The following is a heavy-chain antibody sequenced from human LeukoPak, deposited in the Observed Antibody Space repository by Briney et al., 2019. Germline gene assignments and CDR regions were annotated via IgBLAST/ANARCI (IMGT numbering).Heavy chain of an antibody. Sequence: ASVKVSCKASGYTFTRYDINWVRQATGQGLEWMGWMNPNSGNTGYVQKFQGRVTITRNTSITTVYMELSSLRSEDTAVYYCARDKPYFWSGNGGDWGQGTLVTVSS. J-gene: IGHJ4*02. V-gene: IGHV1-8*03. CDR1: GYTFTRYD. CDR2: MNPNSGNT. CDR3: ARDKPYFWSGNGGD. D-gene: IGHD3-3*01.